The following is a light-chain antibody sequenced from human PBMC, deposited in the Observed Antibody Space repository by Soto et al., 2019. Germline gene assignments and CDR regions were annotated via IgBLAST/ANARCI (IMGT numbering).Light chain of an antibody. Sequence: EIVMTQSPVTLSVSPGERATLSCRASQSVSSNLAWFQQKPGQAPRLLIYGASTRAIGTPAKFSGSVSGTEFTLTIGGLQSEDVAVYYCQQYNNWPRTFGQGTKVEIK. CDR2: GAS. CDR3: QQYNNWPRT. V-gene: IGKV3-15*01. J-gene: IGKJ1*01. CDR1: QSVSSN.